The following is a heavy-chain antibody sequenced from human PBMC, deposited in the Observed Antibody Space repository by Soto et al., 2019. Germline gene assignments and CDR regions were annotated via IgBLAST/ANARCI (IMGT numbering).Heavy chain of an antibody. V-gene: IGHV3-15*01. Sequence: PGGSLRLSCAASGFSFSNVWMSWVRQAPGKGLEWVGHIKSKSVGGTTDYTAPVKGRFTISRDDSKDTLYLQMNSLKTEDTAVYYCATLWFGEFVDFDYWGQGTLVTVSS. CDR1: GFSFSNVW. CDR3: ATLWFGEFVDFDY. J-gene: IGHJ4*02. D-gene: IGHD3-10*01. CDR2: IKSKSVGGTT.